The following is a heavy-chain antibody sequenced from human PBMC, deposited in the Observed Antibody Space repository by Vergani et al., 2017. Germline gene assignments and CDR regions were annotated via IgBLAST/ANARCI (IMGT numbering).Heavy chain of an antibody. V-gene: IGHV1-69*13. CDR2: IITFFGTT. D-gene: IGHD6-13*01. CDR3: AGAAAGNYYYYGMDV. J-gene: IGHJ6*02. CDR1: GGPFKNSA. Sequence: QVQLVQSGAEVKKPGSSVKVSCKASGGPFKNSAFSWVRQVPGQGLEWMGRIITFFGTTDYAQKFQGRVTITADKSTSTAYMELSSLRSEDTAVYYCAGAAAGNYYYYGMDVWGQGTTVTVSS.